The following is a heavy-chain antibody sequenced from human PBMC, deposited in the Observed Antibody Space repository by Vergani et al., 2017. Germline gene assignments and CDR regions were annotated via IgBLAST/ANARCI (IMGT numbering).Heavy chain of an antibody. CDR3: AKDFVRPGVLWFGELWNAFDI. CDR2: ISGSGGST. Sequence: EVQLLESGGGLVQPGGSLRLSCAASGFTFSSYAMSWVRQAPGKGLEWVSAISGSGGSTYYADSVKGRFTISRDNSKNTLYLQMNSLRAEDTAVYYCAKDFVRPGVLWFGELWNAFDIWGQGTMVTVSS. D-gene: IGHD3-10*01. V-gene: IGHV3-23*01. J-gene: IGHJ3*02. CDR1: GFTFSSYA.